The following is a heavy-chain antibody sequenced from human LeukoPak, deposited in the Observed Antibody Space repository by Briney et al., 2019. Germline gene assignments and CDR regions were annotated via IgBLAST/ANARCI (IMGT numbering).Heavy chain of an antibody. V-gene: IGHV3-23*01. CDR2: ISGGGGYT. J-gene: IGHJ4*02. CDR3: AKDPPLYYSGSGSYYNYFDY. CDR1: GFTFSNYA. Sequence: PGGSLRLSCAASGFTFSNYAMSWVRQAPGKGLEWVSAISGGGGYTYYADSVKGRFAISRDNSKNTLYLQMNSLRAEDAAVYYCAKDPPLYYSGSGSYYNYFDYWGQGTLVTVSS. D-gene: IGHD3-10*01.